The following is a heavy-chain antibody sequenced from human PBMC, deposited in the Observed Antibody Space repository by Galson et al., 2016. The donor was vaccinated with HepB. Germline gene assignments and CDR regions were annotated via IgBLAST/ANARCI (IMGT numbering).Heavy chain of an antibody. CDR2: THYSGVT. D-gene: IGHD3-16*01. CDR3: VGEVGVFVEIV. Sequence: VSGGSISSYYWNWIRQPPEKELEWIGNTHYSGVTEYNPSLKSRATMSVDASRNQVSLKMASVTAADTAVYYCVGEVGVFVEIVWGQGTTVTVSS. CDR1: GGSISSYY. V-gene: IGHV4-59*01. J-gene: IGHJ6*02.